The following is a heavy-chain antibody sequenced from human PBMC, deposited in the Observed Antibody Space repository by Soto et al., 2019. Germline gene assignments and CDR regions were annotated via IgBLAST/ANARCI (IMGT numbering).Heavy chain of an antibody. CDR2: ISAYNGNT. V-gene: IGHV1-18*04. CDR3: ARVQAPYYDFWSGYYRGVIYYYYGMDV. D-gene: IGHD3-3*01. Sequence: ASVKVSCKASGYTFTSYGISWVRQAPGQGLEWMGWISAYNGNTNYAQKLQGRVTMTTDTSTSTAYMELRSLRSDDTAVYYCARVQAPYYDFWSGYYRGVIYYYYGMDVWDQGTTVTVSS. J-gene: IGHJ6*02. CDR1: GYTFTSYG.